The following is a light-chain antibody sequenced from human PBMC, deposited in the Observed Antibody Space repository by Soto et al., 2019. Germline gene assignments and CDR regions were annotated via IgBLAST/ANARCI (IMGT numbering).Light chain of an antibody. CDR2: GAS. Sequence: EIVLTQLPATLSLYQGERATLSCRASQSVSSSYLAWYQQKPGQAPRLLIYGASSRATGIPDRFSGSGSGTDFTLTISRLEPEDFAVYYCQQYGSSPKTFGQGTKV. CDR1: QSVSSSY. V-gene: IGKV3-20*01. CDR3: QQYGSSPKT. J-gene: IGKJ1*01.